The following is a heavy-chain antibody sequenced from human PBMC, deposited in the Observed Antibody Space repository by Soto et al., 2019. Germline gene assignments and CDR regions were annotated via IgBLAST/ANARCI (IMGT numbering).Heavy chain of an antibody. CDR1: GGSISSGDYY. CDR3: ARDVRPAHTNWFDP. CDR2: IYYSGST. Sequence: SETLSLTCTVSGGSISSGDYYWSWIRQPPGKGLEWIGYIYYSGSTYYNPSLKSRVTISVDTSKNQFSLKLSSVTAADTAVYYCARDVRPAHTNWFDPWGQGTLVTVSS. J-gene: IGHJ5*02. V-gene: IGHV4-30-4*01. D-gene: IGHD2-8*01.